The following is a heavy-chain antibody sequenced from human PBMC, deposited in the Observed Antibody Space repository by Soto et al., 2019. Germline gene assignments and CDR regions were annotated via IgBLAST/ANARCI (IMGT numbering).Heavy chain of an antibody. Sequence: GGSLRLSCAASGFTFSSYSMNWVRQAPGKGLEWVSSISSSSSYIYYADSVKGRFTISRDNAKNSLYLQMNSLRAEDTAVYYCARDLLGYCGGDCGWYFDLWGRGTLVTVSS. D-gene: IGHD2-21*02. J-gene: IGHJ2*01. CDR3: ARDLLGYCGGDCGWYFDL. V-gene: IGHV3-21*01. CDR2: ISSSSSYI. CDR1: GFTFSSYS.